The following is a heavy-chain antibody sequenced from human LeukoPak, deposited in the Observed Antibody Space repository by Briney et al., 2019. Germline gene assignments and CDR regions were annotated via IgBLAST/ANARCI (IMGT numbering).Heavy chain of an antibody. D-gene: IGHD2-15*01. V-gene: IGHV4-34*01. CDR1: GGSFSGYY. CDR3: ASFGPRYCSGGSCPP. Sequence: PSETLSLTCAVYGGSFSGYYWSWIRQPPGNGLEWIGEINHSGSTNYNPSLKTRVTISVDTSKNHFSLKLSSVTAADTAVYYCASFGPRYCSGGSCPPWGQGTLVTVSS. CDR2: INHSGST. J-gene: IGHJ5*02.